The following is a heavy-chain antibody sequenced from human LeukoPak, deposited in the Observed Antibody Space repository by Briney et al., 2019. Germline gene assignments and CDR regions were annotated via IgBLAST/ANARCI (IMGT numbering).Heavy chain of an antibody. J-gene: IGHJ4*02. Sequence: GGSLRLSCAASGFTFNYAWMSWVRQAPGKGLEWVGRIKSNTDGGTTDYAAPVKGRFTISRDDSKNTLYPQMNSLKTEDTAVYYCTTEGVVPAALLRFDYWGQGTLVTVSS. V-gene: IGHV3-15*01. CDR3: TTEGVVPAALLRFDY. CDR2: IKSNTDGGTT. CDR1: GFTFNYAW. D-gene: IGHD2-2*01.